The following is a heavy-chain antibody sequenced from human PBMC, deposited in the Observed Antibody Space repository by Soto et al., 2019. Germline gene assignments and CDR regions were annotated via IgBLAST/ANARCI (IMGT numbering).Heavy chain of an antibody. D-gene: IGHD3-3*01. J-gene: IGHJ6*02. CDR3: ATADYDFWSGYLTAV. CDR1: GYTFTSYG. V-gene: IGHV1-18*01. Sequence: GASVKVSCKASGYTFTSYGISWVRQAPGQGLEWMGWISAYNGNTNYAQKLQGRVTMTTDTSTSTAYMELRSLRSDDTAVYYCATADYDFWSGYLTAVWGQGTTVTVSS. CDR2: ISAYNGNT.